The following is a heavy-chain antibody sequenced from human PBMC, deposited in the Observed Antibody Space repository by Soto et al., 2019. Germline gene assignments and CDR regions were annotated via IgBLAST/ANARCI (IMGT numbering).Heavy chain of an antibody. CDR2: ISSDGSNK. J-gene: IGHJ6*02. D-gene: IGHD4-17*01. Sequence: QVQLVESGGGVVQPGRSLRLSCAASGFTFSSYGMHWVRQAPGKGLEWVAVISSDGSNKYYADSVKGRFTISRDNSKNTLYLQMNSLRAEDTAVYYCAKGLDYGDLHYYYYGMDVWGQGTTVTVSS. V-gene: IGHV3-30*18. CDR1: GFTFSSYG. CDR3: AKGLDYGDLHYYYYGMDV.